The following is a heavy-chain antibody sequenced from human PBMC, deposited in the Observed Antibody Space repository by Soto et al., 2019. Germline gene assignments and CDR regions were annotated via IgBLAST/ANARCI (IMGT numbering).Heavy chain of an antibody. V-gene: IGHV1-2*04. D-gene: IGHD3-16*01. CDR3: ARAARGSHDAFDI. CDR1: GYTFTGYY. Sequence: ASVKVSCKASGYTFTGYYMHWVRQAPGQGLEWMGWINPNSGGTNYAQKFQGWVTTTRDTSISTAYMELSRLRSDDTAVYYCARAARGSHDAFDIWGQGTMVTVSS. J-gene: IGHJ3*02. CDR2: INPNSGGT.